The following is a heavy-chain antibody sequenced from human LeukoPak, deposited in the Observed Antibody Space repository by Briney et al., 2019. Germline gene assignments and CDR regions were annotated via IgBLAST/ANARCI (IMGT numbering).Heavy chain of an antibody. J-gene: IGHJ4*02. CDR3: ATAGVGNYYDSSGYSGYFDY. CDR2: IIPILGIA. V-gene: IGHV1-69*04. Sequence: ASVKVSCKASGGTFSSYAISWVRQAPGQGLEWMGRIIPILGIANYAQKFQGRVTITADKSTSTAYMELSSLRSEDTAVYYCATAGVGNYYDSSGYSGYFDYRGQGTLVTVSS. D-gene: IGHD3-22*01. CDR1: GGTFSSYA.